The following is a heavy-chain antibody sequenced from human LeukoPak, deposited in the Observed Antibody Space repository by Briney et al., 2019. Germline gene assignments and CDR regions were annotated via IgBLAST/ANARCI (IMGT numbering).Heavy chain of an antibody. CDR1: GDSTNTYF. CDR3: ASKSSDHGELRFDY. J-gene: IGHJ4*02. V-gene: IGHV4-59*01. CDR2: IYCTGTT. D-gene: IGHD4-17*01. Sequence: SETLSLTCTMSGDSTNTYFWSWIRQPPGKGLEWIGYIYCTGTTNYNPSLKSRVTISVDTSKNQFSLRLSSVTAADTAVYYCASKSSDHGELRFDYWGQGTLVTVSS.